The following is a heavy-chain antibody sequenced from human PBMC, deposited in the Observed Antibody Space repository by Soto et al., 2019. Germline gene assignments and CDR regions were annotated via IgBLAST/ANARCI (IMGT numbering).Heavy chain of an antibody. CDR3: ADSTVRGRIYTYYFDY. D-gene: IGHD3-10*01. Sequence: SETLSLTCTVSGGSISSTSYYWGWVRQSPGKGLEWIGCIYYSGSSYYNPSLKSRVTISVDTSKNQFYLKLSSVKAADTAVDYGADSTVRGRIYTYYFDYWGLGTLVTVSS. V-gene: IGHV4-39*01. J-gene: IGHJ4*02. CDR1: GGSISSTSYY. CDR2: IYYSGSS.